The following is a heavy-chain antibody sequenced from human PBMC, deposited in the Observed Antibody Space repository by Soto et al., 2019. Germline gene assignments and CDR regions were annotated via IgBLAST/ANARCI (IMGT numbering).Heavy chain of an antibody. CDR3: ARDKFSTGDTRGYYYGMDV. V-gene: IGHV1-69*13. Sequence: SVKVSCKASGGTFSSYAISWVRQAPGQGLEWMGGIIPIFGTANYAQKFQGRVTITADESTSTAYMELSSLRSEDTAVYYCARDKFSTGDTRGYYYGMDVWGQGTTVTSP. D-gene: IGHD4-17*01. CDR1: GGTFSSYA. CDR2: IIPIFGTA. J-gene: IGHJ6*02.